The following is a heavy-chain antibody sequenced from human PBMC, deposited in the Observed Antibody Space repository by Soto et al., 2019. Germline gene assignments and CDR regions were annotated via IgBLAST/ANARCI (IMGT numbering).Heavy chain of an antibody. CDR1: GFTVSSNY. J-gene: IGHJ6*02. D-gene: IGHD6-13*01. V-gene: IGHV3-66*01. CDR2: IYSGGST. CDR3: ARDQGGSWYQGDYYYGMDV. Sequence: EVQLVESGGGLVQPGGSLRLSCAASGFTVSSNYMSWVRQAPGKGLEWVSVIYSGGSTYYADSVKGRFTISRDNSKNTLXXHMNSLRAEDTAVYYCARDQGGSWYQGDYYYGMDVWGQGTTVTVSS.